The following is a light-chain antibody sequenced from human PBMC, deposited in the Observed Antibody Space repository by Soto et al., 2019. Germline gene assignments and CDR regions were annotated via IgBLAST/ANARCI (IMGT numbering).Light chain of an antibody. J-gene: IGKJ1*01. CDR2: GAS. Sequence: EIVMTQSPATLSVSPGERATLSCRASQSVSSNVAWYQQKPGQAPRLLIYGASTRATGIPARFSGSGSGTEFTLTISSLQSEDFAVYFCHQFHYWLWTFGQGTKVDIK. CDR1: QSVSSN. V-gene: IGKV3-15*01. CDR3: HQFHYWLWT.